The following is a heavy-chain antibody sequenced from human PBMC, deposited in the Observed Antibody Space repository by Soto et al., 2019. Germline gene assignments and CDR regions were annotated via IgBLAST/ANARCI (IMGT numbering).Heavy chain of an antibody. V-gene: IGHV1-69*01. D-gene: IGHD5-18*01. CDR1: GGTFSSYA. CDR3: AIPRGIQLWRGFDY. J-gene: IGHJ4*02. CDR2: IIPIFGTA. Sequence: QVQLVQSGAEVKKPGSLVKVSCKASGGTFSSYAISWVRQAPGQGLEWMGGIIPIFGTANYAQKFQGRVTITADESTSTAYMELSSLRSEDTAVYYCAIPRGIQLWRGFDYWGQGTLVTVSS.